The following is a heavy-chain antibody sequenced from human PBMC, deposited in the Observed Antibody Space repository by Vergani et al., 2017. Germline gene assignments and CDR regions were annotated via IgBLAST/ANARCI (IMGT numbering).Heavy chain of an antibody. CDR1: GGTFSSYT. J-gene: IGHJ4*02. CDR3: ARDPTTVTTGDY. CDR2: IIPILGIA. D-gene: IGHD4-11*01. Sequence: QVQLVQSGAEVKKPGSSVKVSCKASGGTFSSYTISWVRQAPGQGLEWMGRIIPILGIANYAQKFQGRVTIIADKSTSTAYMELSSLRSEDTAVYYCARDPTTVTTGDYWGQGTLVTVSS. V-gene: IGHV1-69*08.